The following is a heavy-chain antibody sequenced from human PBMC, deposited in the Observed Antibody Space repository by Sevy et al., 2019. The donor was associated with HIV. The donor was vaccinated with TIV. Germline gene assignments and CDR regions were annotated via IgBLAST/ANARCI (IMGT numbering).Heavy chain of an antibody. CDR2: ISSSGSTI. D-gene: IGHD6-13*01. CDR3: ARGKRQQLVDFDY. J-gene: IGHJ4*02. V-gene: IGHV3-11*01. CDR1: GFTFSDYY. Sequence: GGSLRLSCAASGFTFSDYYMSWIRQAPGKGREWVSYISSSGSTIYYADSVKGRFTISRDNAKNSLYLQMNSLRAEDTAVYYCARGKRQQLVDFDYWGQGTLVTVSS.